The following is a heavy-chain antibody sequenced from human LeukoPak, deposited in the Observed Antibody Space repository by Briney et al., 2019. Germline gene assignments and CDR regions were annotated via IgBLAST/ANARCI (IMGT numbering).Heavy chain of an antibody. Sequence: GGSLRLSCAASGFTFSSYGMHWVRQAPGKGLEWVAVISYDGSTKYYADSVKGRFTISRVNSKNTLYLQMNSLRAEDTAVYYCAKDLYGDSNYYYYGMDVWGQGTTVTVSS. D-gene: IGHD4-17*01. V-gene: IGHV3-30*18. CDR1: GFTFSSYG. J-gene: IGHJ6*02. CDR2: ISYDGSTK. CDR3: AKDLYGDSNYYYYGMDV.